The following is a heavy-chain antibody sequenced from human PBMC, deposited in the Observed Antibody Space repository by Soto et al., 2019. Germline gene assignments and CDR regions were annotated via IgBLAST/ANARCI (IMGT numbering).Heavy chain of an antibody. J-gene: IGHJ1*01. V-gene: IGHV1-46*01. CDR1: GYIFTAYS. Sequence: QVQLVQSGAEVKKPGASVKVSCKTSGYIFTAYSMHWVRQAPGQGLEWMGVVNPSGGSAHYAQGFEGRVTLTGDTSTSTFYMELSSLRSEDTAVYYCAREENCRGGTCYSEYFHHWGQGTLVTDSS. CDR3: AREENCRGGTCYSEYFHH. CDR2: VNPSGGSA. D-gene: IGHD2-15*01.